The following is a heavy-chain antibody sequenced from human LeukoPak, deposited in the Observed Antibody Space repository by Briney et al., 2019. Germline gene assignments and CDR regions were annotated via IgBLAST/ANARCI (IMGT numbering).Heavy chain of an antibody. Sequence: KASETRSLTCTVSGGSISSYYWSWIRQPPGKGLEWIGYIYYSGSTNYNPSLKSRVTISVDTSKNQFSLKLSSVTAADTAVYYCASGYPYYFDYWGQGTLVTVSS. CDR1: GGSISSYY. CDR2: IYYSGST. V-gene: IGHV4-59*01. D-gene: IGHD5-12*01. J-gene: IGHJ4*02. CDR3: ASGYPYYFDY.